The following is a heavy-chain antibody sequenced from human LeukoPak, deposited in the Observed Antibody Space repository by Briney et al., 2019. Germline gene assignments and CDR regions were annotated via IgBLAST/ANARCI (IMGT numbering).Heavy chain of an antibody. V-gene: IGHV4-59*01. D-gene: IGHD3-3*01. CDR1: GGSISSYY. CDR2: IYYSGST. Sequence: SETLSLTCTVSGGSISSYYWSWIRQPPGKGLEWIGYIYYSGSTNYNPSLKSRAPISGDTSKNQFSLTLSSVTAADTAVYYCARIQDDFWSGYYPYYFDYGGQGTLVTVSS. CDR3: ARIQDDFWSGYYPYYFDY. J-gene: IGHJ4*02.